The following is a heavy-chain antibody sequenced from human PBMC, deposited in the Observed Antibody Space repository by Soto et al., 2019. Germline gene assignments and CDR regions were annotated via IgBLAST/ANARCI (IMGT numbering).Heavy chain of an antibody. CDR3: GDRFGSSGSDDF. CDR1: GYTFTGYY. V-gene: IGHV1-2*02. D-gene: IGHD1-26*01. J-gene: IGHJ4*02. CDR2: INPNSGGT. Sequence: QVQLVQSGAEVKKPGASVKVSCKASGYTFTGYYMHWVRQAPGQGLEWMGWINPNSGGTNYVQKFQGRVTMTRDTALSPSYLEVGRVGSEDTAVYYCGDRFGSSGSDDFWGQGTLVTLSS.